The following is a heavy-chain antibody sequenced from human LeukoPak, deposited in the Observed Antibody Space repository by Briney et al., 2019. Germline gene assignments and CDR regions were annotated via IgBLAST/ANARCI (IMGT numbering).Heavy chain of an antibody. CDR2: ISGSGGST. CDR3: AKDRRNTAPTISDY. D-gene: IGHD3-3*01. CDR1: GFTFSSYA. V-gene: IGHV3-23*01. J-gene: IGHJ4*02. Sequence: PGGSLRLSCVASGFTFSSYAMNWVRQAPGKGLEWVSAISGSGGSTYYADSVKGRFTISRDNSENTLYLRMNSLRAEDTAVYYCAKDRRNTAPTISDYWGQGTLVTVCS.